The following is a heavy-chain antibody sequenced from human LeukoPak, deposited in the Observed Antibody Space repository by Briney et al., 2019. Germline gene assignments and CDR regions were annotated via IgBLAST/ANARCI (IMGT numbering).Heavy chain of an antibody. D-gene: IGHD3-16*01. J-gene: IGHJ6*02. V-gene: IGHV3-7*01. CDR2: MNQDGSAK. CDR1: GFTFSDSC. Sequence: GGSLRLSCAASGFTFSDSCMSWVRQAPGKGQERVANMNQDGSAKGYVDSVKGRFTISRDNARNSLYLQMSSLRPEDTAVYYCATYTHWVAGDVWGQGTTVTVSS. CDR3: ATYTHWVAGDV.